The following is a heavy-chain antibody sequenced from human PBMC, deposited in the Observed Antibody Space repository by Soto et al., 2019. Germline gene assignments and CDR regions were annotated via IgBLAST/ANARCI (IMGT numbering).Heavy chain of an antibody. D-gene: IGHD3-22*01. V-gene: IGHV4-59*02. CDR3: TRGKWFTRGYGVDV. CDR2: IYLGGSA. J-gene: IGHJ6*02. CDR1: GDSVTSDY. Sequence: PSETLSLTCTVSGDSVTSDYWSWIRQPPGKRLEYIGFIYLGGSANYNPSLESRVTISPDKSKNQLSLRLTSVTAADTAVYYCTRGKWFTRGYGVDVWGRATTVTVSS.